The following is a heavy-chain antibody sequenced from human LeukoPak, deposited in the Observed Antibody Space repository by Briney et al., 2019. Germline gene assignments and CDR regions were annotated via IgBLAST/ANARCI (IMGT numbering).Heavy chain of an antibody. J-gene: IGHJ4*02. V-gene: IGHV3-7*01. CDR3: AREIQSPITDFDY. Sequence: QSGGSLRLSCAVSGFTFSRHRMSWVRQAPGKGLEWVGNIKEDGSETYYVDSVKVRFTISRDNAKTSLYLQMNSLRAEDTAVYYCAREIQSPITDFDYWGQGTLVTVSS. CDR2: IKEDGSET. CDR1: GFTFSRHR.